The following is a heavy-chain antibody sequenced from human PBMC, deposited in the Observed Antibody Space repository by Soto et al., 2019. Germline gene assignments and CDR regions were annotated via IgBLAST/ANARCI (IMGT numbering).Heavy chain of an antibody. V-gene: IGHV3-23*01. D-gene: IGHD3-3*01. CDR2: ISGSGGST. Sequence: GGSLRLSCAASGFTFSSYAMSWVRQAPGKGLEWVSAISGSGGSTYYADSVKGRFTISRDNSKNTLYLQVNSLRAEDTAVYYCAKDHLSRLRFLEWLFPNYYGMDVWGQGTTVTVSS. CDR1: GFTFSSYA. J-gene: IGHJ6*02. CDR3: AKDHLSRLRFLEWLFPNYYGMDV.